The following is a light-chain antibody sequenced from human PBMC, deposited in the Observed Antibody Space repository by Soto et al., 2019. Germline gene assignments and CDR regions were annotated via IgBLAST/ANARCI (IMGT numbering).Light chain of an antibody. CDR2: EVS. Sequence: QSALTQPASVSGYPGQSITISCTGTSSDVGSYNLVSWYQQHPGKAPKLMIYEVSKRPSGVSNRFSGSKSGNTASLTISGLQAEDEADYYCCSYAGSLCVFGTGTKVTVL. CDR1: SSDVGSYNL. V-gene: IGLV2-23*02. CDR3: CSYAGSLCV. J-gene: IGLJ1*01.